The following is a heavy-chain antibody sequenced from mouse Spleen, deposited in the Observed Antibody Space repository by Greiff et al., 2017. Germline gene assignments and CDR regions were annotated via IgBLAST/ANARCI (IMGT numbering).Heavy chain of an antibody. D-gene: IGHD1-1*01. CDR1: GYTFTSYT. Sequence: VQLQQSGAELARPGASVKMSCKASGYTFTSYTMHWVKQRPGQGLEWIGYINPSSGYTKYNQKFKDKATLTADKPSSTAYMQLSSLTSEDSAVYYCASPLLRYEFDYWGQGTTLTVSS. CDR3: ASPLLRYEFDY. CDR2: INPSSGYT. J-gene: IGHJ2*01. V-gene: IGHV1-4*01.